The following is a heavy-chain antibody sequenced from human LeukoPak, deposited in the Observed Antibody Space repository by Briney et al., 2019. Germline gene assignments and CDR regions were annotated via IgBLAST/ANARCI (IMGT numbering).Heavy chain of an antibody. CDR2: IYYSGST. J-gene: IGHJ4*02. Sequence: SETLSLTCTVSGGSISSYYWSWIRQPPGKGLEWIGYIYYSGSTNYNPSLKSRVTISVDTSKNQFSLKLSSVTAADTAVYYCARGCIAAVPYCFDYWGQGTLVTVSS. D-gene: IGHD6-13*01. CDR1: GGSISSYY. CDR3: ARGCIAAVPYCFDY. V-gene: IGHV4-59*01.